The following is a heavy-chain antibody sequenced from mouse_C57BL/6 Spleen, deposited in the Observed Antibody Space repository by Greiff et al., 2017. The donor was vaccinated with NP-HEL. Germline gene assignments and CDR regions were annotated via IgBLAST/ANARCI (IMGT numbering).Heavy chain of an antibody. CDR2: IYPGSGST. CDR1: GYTFTSYW. V-gene: IGHV1-55*01. CDR3: ARVTTVVAGH. J-gene: IGHJ2*01. D-gene: IGHD1-1*01. Sequence: QVQLQQPGAELVKPGASVKMSCKASGYTFTSYWITWVKQRPGQGLEWIGDIYPGSGSTNYNEKFKSKATLTVDPSSITAYMQLSSLTSEDSAVYYCARVTTVVAGHWGQGTTLTVSS.